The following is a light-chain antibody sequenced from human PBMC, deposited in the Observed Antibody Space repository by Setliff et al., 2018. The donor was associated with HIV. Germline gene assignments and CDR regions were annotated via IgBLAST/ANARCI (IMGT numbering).Light chain of an antibody. CDR1: QGISSY. Sequence: DIQLTQSPSFLSASVGDRVTITCRASQGISSYLAWYEQKPGEAPKLLIYAASTLQSGVPSRFSGSGSGTEFTLTISSLQPEDFATYYCQQLKRYPPTFGGGTKVDIK. CDR3: QQLKRYPPT. CDR2: AAS. J-gene: IGKJ4*01. V-gene: IGKV1-9*01.